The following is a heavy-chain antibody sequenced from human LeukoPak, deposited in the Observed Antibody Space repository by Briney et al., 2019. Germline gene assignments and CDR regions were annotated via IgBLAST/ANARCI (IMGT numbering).Heavy chain of an antibody. D-gene: IGHD6-19*01. J-gene: IGHJ4*02. V-gene: IGHV6-1*01. Sequence: SQTLSLTCVISGDSVSNSRAAWNWIRQSPSRGLEWLGRTYYRSNFYNDYAVSVKSRITINADTSKNQFSLQLNSVTPEDTAVYYCARDLNSSGWKRFDYWGQGTLVTVSS. CDR1: GDSVSNSRAA. CDR2: TYYRSNFYN. CDR3: ARDLNSSGWKRFDY.